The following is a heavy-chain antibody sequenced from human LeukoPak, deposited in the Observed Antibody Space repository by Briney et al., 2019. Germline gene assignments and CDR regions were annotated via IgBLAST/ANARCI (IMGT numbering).Heavy chain of an antibody. CDR2: IGGSGGLT. V-gene: IGHV3-43*02. CDR1: GFTFEDYT. J-gene: IGHJ3*01. D-gene: IGHD1-14*01. Sequence: GGSLRLSCVASGFTFEDYTMLWVRQAPGKGLEWVSLIGGSGGLTFYGDSVEGRFTISRDNGRDSVYLQMNSLRTEDTALYYCVKVITGRNTFAFDLWGPGTRVTVS. CDR3: VKVITGRNTFAFDL.